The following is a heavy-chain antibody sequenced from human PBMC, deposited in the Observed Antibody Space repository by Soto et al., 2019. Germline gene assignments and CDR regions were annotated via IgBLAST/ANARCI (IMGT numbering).Heavy chain of an antibody. CDR1: GGTFSSYA. D-gene: IGHD4-17*01. CDR3: ATPKTTVTTPIRDHYYYYYGMDV. V-gene: IGHV1-69*12. Sequence: QVQLVQSGAEVKKPGSSVKVSCKASGGTFSSYAISWVRQAPGQGLEWMGGIIPIFGTANYAQKFQGRVTITADESTSTAYMELSSLRSEDTAVYYCATPKTTVTTPIRDHYYYYYGMDVWGQGTTVTVSS. CDR2: IIPIFGTA. J-gene: IGHJ6*02.